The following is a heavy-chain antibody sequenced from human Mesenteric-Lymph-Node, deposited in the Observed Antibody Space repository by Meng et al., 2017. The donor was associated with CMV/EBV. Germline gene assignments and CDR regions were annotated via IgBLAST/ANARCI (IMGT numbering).Heavy chain of an antibody. CDR2: ISGSGGNT. J-gene: IGHJ6*02. Sequence: GESLKISCAASGFTFSSYAMSWVRQAPGKGLEWVSAISGSGGNTYYADSVKGRFTISRDNSKNTLYLQVNSLRAEDTAVYYCAKVVYAIVDYYYGMDVWGQGTTVTISS. V-gene: IGHV3-23*01. CDR3: AKVVYAIVDYYYGMDV. D-gene: IGHD2-8*01. CDR1: GFTFSSYA.